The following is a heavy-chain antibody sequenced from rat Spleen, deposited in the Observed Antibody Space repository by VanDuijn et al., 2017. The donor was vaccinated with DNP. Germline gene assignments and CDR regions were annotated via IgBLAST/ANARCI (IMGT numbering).Heavy chain of an antibody. J-gene: IGHJ2*01. D-gene: IGHD4-3*01. CDR1: GFIFSDYA. Sequence: EVQLVESGGGLVQPGRSLKLSCAASGFIFSDYAMAWVRQSPKKGLEWVATIIYDGSSTYYRDSVKGRFTISRDNAKSTLYLQMDSLRSEDTATYYCATHDQFGAHFDYWGQGVMVTVSS. CDR3: ATHDQFGAHFDY. V-gene: IGHV5-7*01. CDR2: IIYDGSST.